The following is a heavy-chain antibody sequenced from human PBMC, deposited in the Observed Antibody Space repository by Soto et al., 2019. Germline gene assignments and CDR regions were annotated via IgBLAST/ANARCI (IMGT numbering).Heavy chain of an antibody. CDR1: GFTFRSYG. CDR2: ISYDGSNK. CDR3: AKDQSSLWENFDY. J-gene: IGHJ4*02. Sequence: QVQLVESGGGVVQPGRSLRLSCAASGFTFRSYGMHWVRQAPGKGLEWLAVISYDGSNKYYADSVKGRFTISRDNSKNALYLQMNSLRAEDTAVYYCAKDQSSLWENFDYWGQGTLVTVSS. V-gene: IGHV3-30*18. D-gene: IGHD6-13*01.